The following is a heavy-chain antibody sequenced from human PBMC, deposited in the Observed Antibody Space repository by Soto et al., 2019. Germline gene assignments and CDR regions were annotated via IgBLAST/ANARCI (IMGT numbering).Heavy chain of an antibody. CDR1: GYNFNTNW. CDR3: ARVFGSGWSGFDP. Sequence: GESLKISCKGSGYNFNTNWIGWVRQMPGKGLEWMGVIFPSDSDIRYSPSLQGQVTISADKSISTAYLQWRRLTASDTAMYYCARVFGSGWSGFDPWGQGTLVTVSS. J-gene: IGHJ5*02. D-gene: IGHD6-19*01. CDR2: IFPSDSDI. V-gene: IGHV5-51*01.